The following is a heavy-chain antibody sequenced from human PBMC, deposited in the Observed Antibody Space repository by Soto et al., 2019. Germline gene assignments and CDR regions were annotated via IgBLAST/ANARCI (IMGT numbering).Heavy chain of an antibody. V-gene: IGHV5-51*01. J-gene: IGHJ4*02. CDR1: GYSFTSYW. Sequence: PGESLKISCKGSGYSFTSYWIGWVRQMPGKGLEWMGIIYPGNSDTRYSPPFQGQVTISADTSISTAYLQWSSLKASDTAMYYCARLSSNRLYSGYDYYDYWGQGTLVTVSS. CDR3: ARLSSNRLYSGYDYYDY. CDR2: IYPGNSDT. D-gene: IGHD5-12*01.